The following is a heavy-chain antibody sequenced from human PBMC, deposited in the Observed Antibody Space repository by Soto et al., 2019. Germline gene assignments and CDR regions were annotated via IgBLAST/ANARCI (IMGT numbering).Heavy chain of an antibody. Sequence: QVQLQESGPGLVKPSGTLSLTCAVSGGSISSSNWWSWVRQPQGKGLEWIGEIYHSGSTNYNPSLKSRITISVEKSKNQFSLKLSSVTAADTAVYYCARGENGSSGWYYFDYWGQGTLVTVSS. CDR1: GGSISSSNW. V-gene: IGHV4-4*02. CDR2: IYHSGST. D-gene: IGHD6-19*01. J-gene: IGHJ4*02. CDR3: ARGENGSSGWYYFDY.